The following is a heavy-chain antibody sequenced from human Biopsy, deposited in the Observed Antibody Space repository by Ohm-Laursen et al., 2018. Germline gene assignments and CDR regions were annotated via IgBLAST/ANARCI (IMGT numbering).Heavy chain of an antibody. CDR2: IYYSGST. CDR1: GESFNGYY. D-gene: IGHD2/OR15-2a*01. Sequence: SDTLSLTCAVYGESFNGYYWSWIRQTPGKGLEWIGYIYYSGSTNYNPSLKSRVTISVDTSKNQFSLRLNSVTAADTAVYYCARATNSTGWPYYYFYGTDVWGQGTTVTVSS. J-gene: IGHJ6*02. V-gene: IGHV4-59*07. CDR3: ARATNSTGWPYYYFYGTDV.